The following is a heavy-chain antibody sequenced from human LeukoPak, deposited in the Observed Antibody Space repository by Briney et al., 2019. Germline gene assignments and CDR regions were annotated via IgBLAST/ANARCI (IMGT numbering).Heavy chain of an antibody. V-gene: IGHV1-24*01. Sequence: ASVKVSCKVSGYTLTELSMHWVRQAPGKGLEWMGGFDPEDGETIYAQKFQGRVTMTEDTSTDTAYMELSSLRPEDTAVYYCATAGFDDCGGDCYIFYYYGMDVWGQGTTVTVSS. J-gene: IGHJ6*02. CDR1: GYTLTELS. CDR2: FDPEDGET. CDR3: ATAGFDDCGGDCYIFYYYGMDV. D-gene: IGHD2-21*02.